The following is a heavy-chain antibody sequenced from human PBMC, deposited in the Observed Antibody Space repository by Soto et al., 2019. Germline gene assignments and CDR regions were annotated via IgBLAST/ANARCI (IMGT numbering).Heavy chain of an antibody. Sequence: PGESLKISCKGSGYSFTSYWISWVRQMPGKGLEWMGRIDPSDSYTNYSPSFQGHVTISAEKSISTAYLQWSSLKASDTAMYYCARREGYSGPRTAPRGNGMDVRRDGTTVTISP. D-gene: IGHD5-12*01. J-gene: IGHJ6*04. CDR2: IDPSDSYT. CDR3: ARREGYSGPRTAPRGNGMDV. V-gene: IGHV5-10-1*01. CDR1: GYSFTSYW.